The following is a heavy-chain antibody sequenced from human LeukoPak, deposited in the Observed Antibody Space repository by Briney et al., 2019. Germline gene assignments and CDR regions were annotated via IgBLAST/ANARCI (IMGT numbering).Heavy chain of an antibody. V-gene: IGHV3-48*04. CDR3: ARLRSYGYYYNGMDV. J-gene: IGHJ6*02. CDR2: IISTSSTM. D-gene: IGHD3-16*01. Sequence: GGSLRLSCAASGFSFSDYSMSWVRQAPGKGLEWVSHIISTSSTMYYADSVKGRFTVSRDNAKNSLYLQMNSLRAEDTAVYYCARLRSYGYYYNGMDVWGQGTTVTVSS. CDR1: GFSFSDYS.